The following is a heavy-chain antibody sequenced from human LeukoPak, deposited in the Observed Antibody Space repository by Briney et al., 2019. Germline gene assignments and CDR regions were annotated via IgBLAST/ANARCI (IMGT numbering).Heavy chain of an antibody. Sequence: ASVRVSCKASGYTFTSYYMHWVRQAPGQGLEWMGIINPSGGSTSYAQKFQGRVTISVDTSKNQFSLKLSSVTAADTAVYYCARSDGYGLVDIWGQGTMVTVSS. D-gene: IGHD3-10*01. CDR3: ARSDGYGLVDI. CDR2: INPSGGST. CDR1: GYTFTSYY. J-gene: IGHJ3*02. V-gene: IGHV1-46*01.